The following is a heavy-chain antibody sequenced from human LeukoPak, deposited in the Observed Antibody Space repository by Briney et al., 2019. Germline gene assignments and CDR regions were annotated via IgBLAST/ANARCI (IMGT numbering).Heavy chain of an antibody. CDR2: IRGYGET. CDR3: AKASWVSSTDAVR. D-gene: IGHD3-16*01. Sequence: PGGSLRLSCAASGLSFSSFAMSWVRQGPARGLEWVSSIRGYGETFYADSVKGRFTLSSDSSRNTEYFQLNNLRVEDTAIYYCAKASWVSSTDAVRWGQGTLVTVSS. J-gene: IGHJ4*02. V-gene: IGHV3-23*01. CDR1: GLSFSSFA.